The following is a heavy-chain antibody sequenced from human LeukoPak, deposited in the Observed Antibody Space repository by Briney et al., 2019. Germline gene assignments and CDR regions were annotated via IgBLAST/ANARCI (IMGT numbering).Heavy chain of an antibody. CDR1: GFTFSGYD. CDR2: ISNDGSTK. J-gene: IGHJ4*02. V-gene: IGHV3-30*01. CDR3: ARDGSGYSYGSGKVYLDH. Sequence: GGPMSLSCAASGFTFSGYDMHWVRQAPGKGLEGLAVISNDGSTKYVDSVKGRFTISRDNSKNMLYLQMNSLRAEDTAVYYCARDGSGYSYGSGKVYLDHWGQGILVTVSS. D-gene: IGHD3-10*01.